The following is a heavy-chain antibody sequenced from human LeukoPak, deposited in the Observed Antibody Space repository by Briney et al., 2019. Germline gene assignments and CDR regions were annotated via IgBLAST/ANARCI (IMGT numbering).Heavy chain of an antibody. CDR3: ARSPHQINHSSGWSRFDY. CDR2: IIPILGTA. J-gene: IGHJ4*02. Sequence: ASVKVSCKASGGTFSSYAISWVRQAPGQGLEWMGGIIPILGTANYAQKFQGRVTITTDESTSTAYMELSSLRSEDTAVYYCARSPHQINHSSGWSRFDYWGQGTLVTVSS. V-gene: IGHV1-69*05. CDR1: GGTFSSYA. D-gene: IGHD6-19*01.